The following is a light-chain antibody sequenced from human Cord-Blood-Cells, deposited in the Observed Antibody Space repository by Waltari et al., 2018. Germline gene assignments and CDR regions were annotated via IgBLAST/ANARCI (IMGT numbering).Light chain of an antibody. CDR2: AAS. Sequence: IQMTQSPSSLSASVGDRVIIICRASQSISSYLNWYQQKPVKAPKLLIYAASSLQSGVPSRFSGSGSGTDFTLTISSLQPEDFATYYCQQSYSTPFTFGPGTKVDIK. CDR1: QSISSY. V-gene: IGKV1-39*01. J-gene: IGKJ3*01. CDR3: QQSYSTPFT.